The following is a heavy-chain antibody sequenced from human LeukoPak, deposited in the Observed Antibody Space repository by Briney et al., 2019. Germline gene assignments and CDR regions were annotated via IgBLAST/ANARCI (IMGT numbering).Heavy chain of an antibody. CDR3: ARDRGITMIVVGLFDY. J-gene: IGHJ4*02. CDR2: ISAYNGNT. V-gene: IGHV1-18*01. CDR1: GYTFTNYG. D-gene: IGHD3-22*01. Sequence: GASVKVSCKASGYTFTNYGISWLRQAPGQGLEWMGWISAYNGNTNYAQKLQGRVTMTTDTSTSTAYMELRSLRSDDTAVYYCARDRGITMIVVGLFDYWGQGTLVTVSP.